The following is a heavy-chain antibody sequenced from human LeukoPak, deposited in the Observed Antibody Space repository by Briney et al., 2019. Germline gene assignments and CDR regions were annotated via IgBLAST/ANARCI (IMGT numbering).Heavy chain of an antibody. D-gene: IGHD1-26*01. CDR1: GGSIILYY. Sequence: SETLSLTCAVSGGSIILYYWSWLRQPPGKALEWIGYFYNSGSTNYNPSLKSRVTISGDTSKNQFSLRLDSVTAADTAVYYCARRLVGAAGYFDSWGQGTLVSVSS. J-gene: IGHJ4*02. CDR2: FYNSGST. CDR3: ARRLVGAAGYFDS. V-gene: IGHV4-59*08.